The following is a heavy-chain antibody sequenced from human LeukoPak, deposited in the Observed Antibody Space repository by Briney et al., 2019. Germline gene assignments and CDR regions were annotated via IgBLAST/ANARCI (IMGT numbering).Heavy chain of an antibody. D-gene: IGHD1-26*01. CDR3: ARVGWSSVGYYYYYMDV. J-gene: IGHJ6*03. CDR1: GGTFSSYA. V-gene: IGHV1-69*01. Sequence: ASVKVSCKASGGTFSSYAISWVRQAPGQGLEWMGGIIPIFGTANYAQKFQGRVTITADESTSTAYMELSSLRSEDTAVYYCARVGWSSVGYYYYYMDVWGKGTTVTVSS. CDR2: IIPIFGTA.